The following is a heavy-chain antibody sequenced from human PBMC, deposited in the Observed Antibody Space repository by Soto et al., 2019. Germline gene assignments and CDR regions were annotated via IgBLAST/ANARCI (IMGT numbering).Heavy chain of an antibody. V-gene: IGHV4-39*01. CDR2: IYYSGST. CDR1: GGSISSSSYY. Sequence: QLQLPESGPGLVKPSETLSLTCTVSGGSISSSSYYWGWIRQPPGKGLEWIGSIYYSGSTYYNPSLKSRVTRPVDTSKNQFSLNLSSVTAADTAVDYCALRVAAAGHAFDIWGQGTMVTVSS. J-gene: IGHJ3*02. CDR3: ALRVAAAGHAFDI. D-gene: IGHD6-13*01.